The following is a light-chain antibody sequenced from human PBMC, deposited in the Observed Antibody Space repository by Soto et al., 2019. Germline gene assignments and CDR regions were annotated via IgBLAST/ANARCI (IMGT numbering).Light chain of an antibody. CDR1: SSDVGSYNY. CDR3: SSYTSSSTLV. CDR2: DVS. Sequence: QSALTQPASVSGSPGQSITISCTGTSSDVGSYNYVSWYQQHPGKAPKLMIYDVSNRPSGVSNRFSGSKSGNTASLTISGLQAEDEADYYCSSYTSSSTLVFGGGTKLPS. J-gene: IGLJ2*01. V-gene: IGLV2-14*01.